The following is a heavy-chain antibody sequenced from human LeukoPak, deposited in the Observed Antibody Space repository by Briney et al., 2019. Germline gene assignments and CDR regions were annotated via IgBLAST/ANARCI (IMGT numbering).Heavy chain of an antibody. CDR1: GYTFTSYA. Sequence: ASVKVSCKASGYTFTSYAMHWVRQAPGQRLEWMGWINAGNGNTKYSQEFQGRVTMTEDTSTDTAYMELSSLRSEDTAVYYCATGRYYYGSGSWWFDPWGQGTLVTVSS. CDR3: ATGRYYYGSGSWWFDP. CDR2: INAGNGNT. D-gene: IGHD3-10*01. J-gene: IGHJ5*02. V-gene: IGHV1-3*03.